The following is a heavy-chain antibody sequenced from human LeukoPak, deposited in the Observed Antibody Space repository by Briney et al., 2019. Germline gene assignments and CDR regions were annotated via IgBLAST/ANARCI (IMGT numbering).Heavy chain of an antibody. V-gene: IGHV3-30*18. D-gene: IGHD6-19*01. CDR3: AKQGSGWYSDYYYYMDV. Sequence: GGSLRLSCAASGFTFSSYGMHWVRQAPGKGLEWVAVISYDGSNKYYADSVKGRFTISRDNSKNTLYLQMNSLRAEDTAVYYCAKQGSGWYSDYYYYMDVWGKGTTVTVSS. CDR2: ISYDGSNK. CDR1: GFTFSSYG. J-gene: IGHJ6*03.